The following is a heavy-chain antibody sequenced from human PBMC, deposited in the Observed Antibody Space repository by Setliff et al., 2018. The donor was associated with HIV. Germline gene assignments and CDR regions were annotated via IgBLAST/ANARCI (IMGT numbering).Heavy chain of an antibody. CDR1: GGSISSYY. Sequence: SETLSLTCTVSGGSISSYYWSWIRQPAGKGLEWIGRIYASGSTNYNPSLKSRAAISVDSSENQFSLRLNSVTAADTAVYYCARYRYYYDSSGYGRWFDPWGQGTLVTVSS. CDR2: IYASGST. CDR3: ARYRYYYDSSGYGRWFDP. J-gene: IGHJ5*02. D-gene: IGHD3-22*01. V-gene: IGHV4-4*07.